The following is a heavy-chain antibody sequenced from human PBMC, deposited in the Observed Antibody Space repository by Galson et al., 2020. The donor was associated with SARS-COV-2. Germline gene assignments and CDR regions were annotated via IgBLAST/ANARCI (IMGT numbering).Heavy chain of an antibody. CDR2: ISAYNGNT. CDR3: ARDKDIAAIVGDAFDI. D-gene: IGHD6-13*01. Sequence: ASVKVSCKASGYTFTSYGISWVRQAPGQGLQWMGWISAYNGNTNYAQKLQGRVTMTTDTSTSTAYMELRSLRSDDTAVYYCARDKDIAAIVGDAFDIWGQGTMVTVSS. J-gene: IGHJ3*02. CDR1: GYTFTSYG. V-gene: IGHV1-18*01.